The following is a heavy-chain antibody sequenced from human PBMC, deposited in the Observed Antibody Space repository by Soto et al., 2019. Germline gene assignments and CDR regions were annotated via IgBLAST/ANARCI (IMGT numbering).Heavy chain of an antibody. V-gene: IGHV3-11*01. Sequence: QVQLVESGGGLVNPGGSLRLSCVASGFTFSDYFMTWIRKATGKGLEWVSCISDGGRAMYYADSVKGRFTISRDNADNSLYLQMNSLRAEDTPVYYCVRERVVGSGGPPNDNWGQVFLLTVSS. CDR2: ISDGGRAM. CDR1: GFTFSDYF. CDR3: VRERVVGSGGPPNDN. J-gene: IGHJ4*02. D-gene: IGHD2-15*01.